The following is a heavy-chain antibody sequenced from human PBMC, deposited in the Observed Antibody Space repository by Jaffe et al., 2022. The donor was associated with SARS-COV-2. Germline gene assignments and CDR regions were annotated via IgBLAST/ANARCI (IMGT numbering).Heavy chain of an antibody. CDR3: ARPNYDLTGIGAFDF. CDR1: GYSFTNYY. CDR2: INPSGGSP. V-gene: IGHV1-46*01. D-gene: IGHD3-22*01. J-gene: IGHJ3*01. Sequence: QVQLVQSGADVKKPGASVKVSCKASGYSFTNYYLNWLRQAPGQGLEWMGIINPSGGSPRFAQKFQGRVTLTTDTSTSTAYMELSSLRSEDTAVYYCARPNYDLTGIGAFDFWGQGTMVSVSS.